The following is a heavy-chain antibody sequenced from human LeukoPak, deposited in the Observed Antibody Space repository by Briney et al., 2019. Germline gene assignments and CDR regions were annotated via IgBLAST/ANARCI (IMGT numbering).Heavy chain of an antibody. Sequence: GGSLRLSCAASGFTFSSYWMSWVRQAPGKGLEWVANIKQGGSEKYYVDSVKGRFTISRDNSKNTLYLQMNSLRAEDTAVYYCASGELLIVRLFDYWGQGTLVTVSS. V-gene: IGHV3-7*03. J-gene: IGHJ4*02. D-gene: IGHD3-10*01. CDR2: IKQGGSEK. CDR3: ASGELLIVRLFDY. CDR1: GFTFSSYW.